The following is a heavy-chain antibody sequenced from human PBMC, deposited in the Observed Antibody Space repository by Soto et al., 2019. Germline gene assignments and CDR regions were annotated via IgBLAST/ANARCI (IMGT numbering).Heavy chain of an antibody. V-gene: IGHV1-69*13. D-gene: IGHD5-18*01. Sequence: ASVKVSCKASGGTFSSYAISWVRQAPGQGLEWMGGIIPIFGTANYAQKFQGRVTITADESTSTAYMELSSLRSEDTAVYYCARDQSGPQTQLWLGDAFDICGQGTMVTVSS. CDR3: ARDQSGPQTQLWLGDAFDI. CDR1: GGTFSSYA. J-gene: IGHJ3*02. CDR2: IIPIFGTA.